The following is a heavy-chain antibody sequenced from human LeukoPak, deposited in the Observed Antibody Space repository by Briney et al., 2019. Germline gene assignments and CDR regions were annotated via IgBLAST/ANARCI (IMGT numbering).Heavy chain of an antibody. CDR3: ARLHGYYYYVDV. Sequence: GGSLRLSCAASGFTVSSNYMSWVRQAPGKGLEWLSVIYVSGTTYYAESVRGRFTISRDNSKNTLYLQMDSLRDEDTAVYYCARLHGYYYYVDVWGNGTTVTISS. V-gene: IGHV3-53*01. CDR1: GFTVSSNY. J-gene: IGHJ6*03. CDR2: IYVSGTT.